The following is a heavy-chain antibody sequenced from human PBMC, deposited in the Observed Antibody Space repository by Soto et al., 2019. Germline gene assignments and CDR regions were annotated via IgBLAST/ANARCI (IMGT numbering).Heavy chain of an antibody. D-gene: IGHD6-13*01. CDR1: GYSFTSYW. Sequence: GESLKISCKGSGYSFTSYWIGWVRQMPGKGMERMGIIYPGNSDTRYSPSFQGQVTISADKSISTAYLQWSSLKASDTAMYYCARQEGIAAAGSYYYYGMDVWGQGTTVTVSS. J-gene: IGHJ6*02. V-gene: IGHV5-51*01. CDR2: IYPGNSDT. CDR3: ARQEGIAAAGSYYYYGMDV.